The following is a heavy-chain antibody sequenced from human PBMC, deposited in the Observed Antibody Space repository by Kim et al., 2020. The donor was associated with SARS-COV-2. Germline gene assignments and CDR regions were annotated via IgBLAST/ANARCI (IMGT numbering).Heavy chain of an antibody. CDR2: ISYDGSNK. CDR1: GFTFSSYA. CDR3: ARDWGYSSSWTPDY. Sequence: GGSLRLSCAASGFTFSSYAMHWVRQAPGKGLEWVAVISYDGSNKYYADSVKGRFTISRDNSKNTLYLQMNSLRAEDTAVYYCARDWGYSSSWTPDYWGQGTLVTVSS. D-gene: IGHD6-13*01. V-gene: IGHV3-30*04. J-gene: IGHJ4*02.